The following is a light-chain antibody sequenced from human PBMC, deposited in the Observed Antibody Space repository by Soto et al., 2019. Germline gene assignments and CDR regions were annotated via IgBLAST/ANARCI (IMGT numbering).Light chain of an antibody. CDR2: DNN. V-gene: IGLV1-51*01. CDR3: GTWDTSLSAGV. J-gene: IGLJ2*01. CDR1: SSNIGDNY. Sequence: QSVLTQPPSASAAPGQKVSISCSGSSSNIGDNYVSWYQQFPGTAPKLLIYDNNKRPSGIPDRFSGSASGTSATLGITGLQTGDEADYYCGTWDTSLSAGVFGGGTKLTVL.